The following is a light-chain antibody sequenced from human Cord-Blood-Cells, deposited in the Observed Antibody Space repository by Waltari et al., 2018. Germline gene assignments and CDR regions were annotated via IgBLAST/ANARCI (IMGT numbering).Light chain of an antibody. CDR2: GAS. Sequence: EIVMTQSPATLSVSPGERANLSCRASQSVSSNLAWYQQKPGQAPRLLIYGASTRATGIPARFSGSGSGTEFTLTISSLQSEDLAVYYCQQYNNWPPYTFGQGTKLEIK. J-gene: IGKJ2*01. CDR1: QSVSSN. CDR3: QQYNNWPPYT. V-gene: IGKV3-15*01.